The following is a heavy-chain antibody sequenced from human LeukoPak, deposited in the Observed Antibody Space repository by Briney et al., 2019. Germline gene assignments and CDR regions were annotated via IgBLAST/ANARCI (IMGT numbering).Heavy chain of an antibody. CDR2: IHHSGST. CDR1: GGSVSRSNW. V-gene: IGHV4-4*02. CDR3: ARTEAFCSDTSCSNWFDP. J-gene: IGHJ5*02. Sequence: LSGTLSLTCAVSGGSVSRSNWWNWVRHPPGKGLEWIGEIHHSGSTNYNPSLKSRVTMSVDKSRNQFSLKLSSVTAADTAVYYCARTEAFCSDTSCSNWFDPWGQGTLVTVSS. D-gene: IGHD2-2*01.